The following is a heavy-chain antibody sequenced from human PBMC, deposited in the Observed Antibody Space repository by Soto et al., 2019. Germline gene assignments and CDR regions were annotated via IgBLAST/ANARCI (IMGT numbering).Heavy chain of an antibody. CDR1: GYTFINYG. CDR2: INTYSDRT. CDR3: ARDYTGRGYFDH. J-gene: IGHJ4*02. D-gene: IGHD2-8*02. V-gene: IGHV1-18*04. Sequence: GASVKVSCKASGYTFINYGISWVRQAPGQGLEWLGWINTYSDRTNYAQEFQGRVSMTTEKSTSTVYMELRSLRSDDTALYYCARDYTGRGYFDHWGQGSLVTVSS.